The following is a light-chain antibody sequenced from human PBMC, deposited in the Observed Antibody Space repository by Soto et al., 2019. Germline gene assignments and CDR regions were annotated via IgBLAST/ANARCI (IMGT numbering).Light chain of an antibody. CDR1: SSDVGGYAY. CDR3: SSFTSRHTLV. CDR2: EVT. V-gene: IGLV2-14*01. J-gene: IGLJ2*01. Sequence: QSALTQPPSASGSPGQSVTISCTGTSSDVGGYAYVSWYQQYPGKAPKLIIYEVTNRPSGVSNRFSGSKSGDTASLSISGLQAEDEADYYCSSFTSRHTLVFGGGTKLTVL.